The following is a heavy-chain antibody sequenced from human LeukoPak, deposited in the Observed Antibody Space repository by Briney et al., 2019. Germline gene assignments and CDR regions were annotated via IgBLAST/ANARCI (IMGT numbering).Heavy chain of an antibody. CDR2: IYYSGST. CDR3: ARGPKYSYSPPRDY. Sequence: SETLSLTCTVSGGSVSSGSYYWSWLRQPPGKGLEWIGYIYYSGSTNYNPSLQSRVTISVDTSKNQFTLKLSSVTAADTAVYYCARGPKYSYSPPRDYWGQGTLVTVSS. J-gene: IGHJ4*02. V-gene: IGHV4-61*01. D-gene: IGHD5-18*01. CDR1: GGSVSSGSYY.